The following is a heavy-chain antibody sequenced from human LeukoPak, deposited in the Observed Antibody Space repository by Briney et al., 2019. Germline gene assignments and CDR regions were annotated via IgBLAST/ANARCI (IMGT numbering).Heavy chain of an antibody. V-gene: IGHV3-23*01. D-gene: IGHD3-22*01. CDR2: ISGSGGST. Sequence: GGSLRLSCAASGYTFSSYAMNWVRQAPGKGLEWVSAISGSGGSTYYADSVKGRFTISRDNSKNTLYLQMNSLRAEDTAVYYCAKPQYYYDSSGYYGYWGQGTLVTVSS. CDR1: GYTFSSYA. CDR3: AKPQYYYDSSGYYGY. J-gene: IGHJ4*02.